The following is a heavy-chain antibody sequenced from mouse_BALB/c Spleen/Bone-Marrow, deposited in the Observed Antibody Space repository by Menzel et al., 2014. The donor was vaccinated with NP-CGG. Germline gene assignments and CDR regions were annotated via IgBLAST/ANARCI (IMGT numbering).Heavy chain of an antibody. J-gene: IGHJ2*02. CDR3: ARNFYGSAYIDF. Sequence: QVQLQQSGAELVRPGVSVKISCKGSGYKFTDYAMHWVKQSHAKSLEWIGLISTYSGNTHYNQKFKGKATMTVDKSSSTAYMELARMTSEDSAIYYCARNFYGSAYIDFWGQGSSLTVSS. CDR2: ISTYSGNT. V-gene: IGHV1S137*01. D-gene: IGHD1-1*01. CDR1: GYKFTDYA.